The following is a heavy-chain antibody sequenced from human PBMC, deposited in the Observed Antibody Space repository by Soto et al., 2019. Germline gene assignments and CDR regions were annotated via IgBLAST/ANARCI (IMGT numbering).Heavy chain of an antibody. CDR1: GFSFSTYW. CDR3: ATRGYCSGGSCSPVVDY. Sequence: EVQLVESGGGLVQPGGSLRLSCAASGFSFSTYWMSWVRQAPGKGLEWVANIKQDGSEKYYVDSVKGRFTISRDNAKNSLYLQMNSLRGDDTAVYYCATRGYCSGGSCSPVVDYWGQGTLVIVSS. V-gene: IGHV3-7*01. D-gene: IGHD2-15*01. J-gene: IGHJ4*02. CDR2: IKQDGSEK.